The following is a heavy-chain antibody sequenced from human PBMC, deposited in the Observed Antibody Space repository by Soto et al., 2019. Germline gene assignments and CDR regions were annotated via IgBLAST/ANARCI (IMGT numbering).Heavy chain of an antibody. CDR3: AKDRYLDHDSRGYLFDN. CDR2: ISRYGDFT. Sequence: VPLLESGGDLIQPGGSLRLSCAASGFTFNIYAMAWVRQAPGKGLEWVSAISRYGDFTYYADSVEGRFTISRDNSKNTLYLQMNSLRAEDTALYYCAKDRYLDHDSRGYLFDNWGQGTLVTVSS. J-gene: IGHJ4*02. CDR1: GFTFNIYA. D-gene: IGHD3-22*01. V-gene: IGHV3-23*01.